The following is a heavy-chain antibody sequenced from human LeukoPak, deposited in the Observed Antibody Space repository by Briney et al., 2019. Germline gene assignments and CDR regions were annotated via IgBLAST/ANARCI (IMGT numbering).Heavy chain of an antibody. J-gene: IGHJ4*02. D-gene: IGHD3-10*01. CDR3: ARGRHYGSGSYYSPPYFDY. CDR1: GFTFSGNW. Sequence: GGSLRLSCAASGFTFSGNWMTWVRQAPGKGLEWVANINHVGSDKYYVDSVKGRFTISRDNAKNSLYLQMNSLRAEDTAVYYCARGRHYGSGSYYSPPYFDYWGKGALVTVSS. CDR2: INHVGSDK. V-gene: IGHV3-7*01.